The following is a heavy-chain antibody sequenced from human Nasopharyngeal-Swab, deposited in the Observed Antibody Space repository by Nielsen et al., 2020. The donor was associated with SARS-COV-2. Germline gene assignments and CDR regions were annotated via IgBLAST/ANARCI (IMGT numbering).Heavy chain of an antibody. CDR2: IYYSGST. CDR3: ARVLRYFDWLFFDY. J-gene: IGHJ4*02. V-gene: IGHV4-31*03. Sequence: SETLSLTCTVSGGSINSGGYYWSWIRQHPGKGLEWIGYIYYSGSTYYNPSLKSRVTISVDTSKNQFSLKLSSVTAADTAVYYCARVLRYFDWLFFDYWGQGTLVTVSS. CDR1: GGSINSGGYY. D-gene: IGHD3-9*01.